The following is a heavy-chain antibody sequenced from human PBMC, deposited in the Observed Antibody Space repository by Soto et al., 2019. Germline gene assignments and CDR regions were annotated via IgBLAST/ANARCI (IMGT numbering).Heavy chain of an antibody. Sequence: GGSLRLSCAASGFTFSSYAMSWVRQAPGKGLEWVAVISYDGSNKYYADSVKGRFTISRDNSKSTLYLQMNSLRLEDTAVYYCARPLWRDDYNWGYFDLWGRGTLVTVSS. CDR3: ARPLWRDDYNWGYFDL. J-gene: IGHJ2*01. V-gene: IGHV3-30-3*01. D-gene: IGHD4-4*01. CDR2: ISYDGSNK. CDR1: GFTFSSYA.